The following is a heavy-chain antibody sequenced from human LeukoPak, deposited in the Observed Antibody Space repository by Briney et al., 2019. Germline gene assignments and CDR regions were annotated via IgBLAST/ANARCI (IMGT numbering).Heavy chain of an antibody. CDR2: IFDSGDST. CDR1: GFTFSSFG. CDR3: AELGITMIGGV. D-gene: IGHD3-10*02. Sequence: PGGSLRLSCTASGFTFSSFGMGWVRQAPGKGPEWVSGIFDSGDSTYYADSVKGRFTISRDNPQNTLYLQMNSLRAEDTAVYYCAELGITMIGGVWGKGTTVTISS. J-gene: IGHJ6*04. V-gene: IGHV3-23*01.